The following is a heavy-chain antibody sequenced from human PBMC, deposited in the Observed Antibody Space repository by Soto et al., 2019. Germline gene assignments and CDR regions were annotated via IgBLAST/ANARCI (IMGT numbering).Heavy chain of an antibody. Sequence: QPGGSLRLSCAASGFTFSTYAMQWVRQAPGKGLEWVAVISYDGSNKYYADSVKGRFTISRDNSKNTLYLQMNSLRAEDTAVYYCARDRPSPYCSSTSCSSYLDYWGQGTLVTVSS. J-gene: IGHJ4*02. CDR1: GFTFSTYA. D-gene: IGHD2-2*01. V-gene: IGHV3-30-3*01. CDR3: ARDRPSPYCSSTSCSSYLDY. CDR2: ISYDGSNK.